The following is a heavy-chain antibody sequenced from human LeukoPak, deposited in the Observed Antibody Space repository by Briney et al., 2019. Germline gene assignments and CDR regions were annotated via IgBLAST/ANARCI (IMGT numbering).Heavy chain of an antibody. CDR2: IYYSGST. J-gene: IGHJ4*02. D-gene: IGHD3-10*01. CDR3: ARTYDSGRPVDH. Sequence: PSETLSLTCTVSGGSISGYYWSWVRQPAGKGLEWIGYIYYSGSTNYNPSLKSRLTISVDTSKNQFSLKLRSVTAADTAVYYCARTYDSGRPVDHWGQGTLVTVSS. V-gene: IGHV4-59*01. CDR1: GGSISGYY.